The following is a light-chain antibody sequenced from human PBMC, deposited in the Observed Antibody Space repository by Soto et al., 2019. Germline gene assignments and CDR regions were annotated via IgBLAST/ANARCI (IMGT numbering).Light chain of an antibody. CDR1: SSDIGGYNY. CDR3: SSYTSSHTVV. CDR2: EVS. J-gene: IGLJ2*01. Sequence: QSVLTQPASVSGSPGQSIIISCTGTSSDIGGYNYVSWYQQHPGKAPKLMIYEVSNRPSGVSNRFSGSKSGNTASLTISGLQAEDEADYYCSSYTSSHTVVFGGGTKLTVL. V-gene: IGLV2-14*01.